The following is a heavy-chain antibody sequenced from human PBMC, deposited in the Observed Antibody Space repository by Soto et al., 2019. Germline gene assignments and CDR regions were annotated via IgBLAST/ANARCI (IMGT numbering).Heavy chain of an antibody. CDR2: INHSGST. CDR1: GGSFVGYY. V-gene: IGHV4-34*01. J-gene: IGHJ6*02. Sequence: SETLSLTCAVYGGSFVGYYCILIRQPPGKGLEWIGEINHSGSTNYNPSLKSRVTISVDTSKNQFSLKLSSVTAAGTAVYYCARLLHPAYGMDVWGQGTTVTVSS. D-gene: IGHD4-4*01. CDR3: ARLLHPAYGMDV.